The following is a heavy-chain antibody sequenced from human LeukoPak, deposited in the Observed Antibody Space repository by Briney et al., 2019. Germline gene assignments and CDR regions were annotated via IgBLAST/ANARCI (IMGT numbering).Heavy chain of an antibody. J-gene: IGHJ4*02. CDR2: INEGGNVK. D-gene: IGHD6-19*01. V-gene: IGHV3-7*01. CDR1: GFTLSSYW. Sequence: GGSLRLSCSASGFTLSSYWMHWVRQAPGKGLEWVANINEGGNVKFYVDSVKGRFTISRDNTEISLHLQMYSLRAEDTAVYYCARVGKNGWDFDHWGQGTLVTVSS. CDR3: ARVGKNGWDFDH.